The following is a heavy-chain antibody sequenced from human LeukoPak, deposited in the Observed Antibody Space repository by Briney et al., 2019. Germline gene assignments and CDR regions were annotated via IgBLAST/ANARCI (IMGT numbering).Heavy chain of an antibody. Sequence: SETLSLTCTVSGGSISSSSYYWGWIRQPPGKGLEWIGSIYYSGSTYYNPSLKSRVTISVDTSKNQFSLKLSSVTAADTAVYYCARGDLAAAGMIDYWGQGTLVTVSS. CDR1: GGSISSSSYY. CDR3: ARGDLAAAGMIDY. J-gene: IGHJ4*02. V-gene: IGHV4-39*01. D-gene: IGHD6-13*01. CDR2: IYYSGST.